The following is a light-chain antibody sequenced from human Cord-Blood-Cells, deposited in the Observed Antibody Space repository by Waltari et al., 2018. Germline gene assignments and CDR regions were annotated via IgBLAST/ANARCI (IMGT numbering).Light chain of an antibody. Sequence: SYELTQPSSVSVSPGQTARITCSGDVLAKKYARWFQQKPGQAPVLVIYKDSERPSGIPERFSGSSSGTTVTLTISGAQVEDEADYYCYSAAANSLVFGGGTKLTVL. CDR3: YSAAANSLV. J-gene: IGLJ3*02. CDR2: KDS. CDR1: VLAKKY. V-gene: IGLV3-27*01.